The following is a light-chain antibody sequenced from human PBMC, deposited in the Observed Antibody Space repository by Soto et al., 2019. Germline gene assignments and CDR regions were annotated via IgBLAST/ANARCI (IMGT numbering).Light chain of an antibody. CDR1: QGIGNY. CDR2: AAS. Sequence: DIQMTQSPSSLSASVGDRVTITCRASQGIGNYLAWYQQKPGKIPKLLIYAASTLQSGVPSRFSGSGSGTDFTLTISSLQPEDVATYYCQKYNRAPRTFGQGTKLEIK. V-gene: IGKV1-27*01. J-gene: IGKJ2*01. CDR3: QKYNRAPRT.